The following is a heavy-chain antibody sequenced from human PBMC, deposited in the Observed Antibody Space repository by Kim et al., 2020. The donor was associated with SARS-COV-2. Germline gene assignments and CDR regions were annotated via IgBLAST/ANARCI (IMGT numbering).Heavy chain of an antibody. J-gene: IGHJ4*02. Sequence: YYAEYAKGRFTISTDNAKNTLYLRMNSLRDEDTAVYYFARDYYGDYALDYWGQGTLITVSS. D-gene: IGHD4-17*01. CDR3: ARDYYGDYALDY. V-gene: IGHV3-48*02.